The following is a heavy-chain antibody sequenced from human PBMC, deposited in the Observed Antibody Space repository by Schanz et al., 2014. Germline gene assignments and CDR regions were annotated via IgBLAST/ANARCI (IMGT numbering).Heavy chain of an antibody. CDR1: GYTFNSYA. V-gene: IGHV7-4-1*02. CDR3: ARNGGLGGREKKEIGD. CDR2: LNTYLGKP. D-gene: IGHD3-16*01. J-gene: IGHJ4*02. Sequence: QVQLVQSGSELKKPGASVKVSCKTSGYTFNSYALHWVRQAPGQGLEWMGWLNTYLGKPTYAQGFTGRFVFSLDTSVSTAYLQISSLKAADTAVYYCARNGGLGGREKKEIGDWGTGTLVTVSS.